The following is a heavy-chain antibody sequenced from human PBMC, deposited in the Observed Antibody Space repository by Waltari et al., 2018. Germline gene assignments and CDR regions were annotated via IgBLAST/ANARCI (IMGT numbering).Heavy chain of an antibody. V-gene: IGHV3-74*01. CDR2: INSDGSST. CDR3: ARPSTYCSSTSCHLDY. Sequence: EVRLVGSGGGLVKPGGSLRPSWAASGFTFGSYWMPWVRQAPGKGRVWVSRINSDGSSTSYADSVKGRFTISRDNAKNTLYLQMNSLRAEDTAVYYCARPSTYCSSTSCHLDYWGQGTLVTVSS. J-gene: IGHJ4*02. D-gene: IGHD2-2*01. CDR1: GFTFGSYW.